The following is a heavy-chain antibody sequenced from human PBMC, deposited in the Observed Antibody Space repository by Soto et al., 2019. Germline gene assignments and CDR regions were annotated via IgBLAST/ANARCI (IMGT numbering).Heavy chain of an antibody. J-gene: IGHJ4*02. CDR3: AKVGEEDYYDSSGYFDY. V-gene: IGHV3-23*01. Sequence: GSLRLSCAASGFTFSNQAMNWVRQAPGKGLEWVSSVSGSGGFTYYADSVKGRFTISRDNSKNTQYLQMNSLRAEDTAIYYCAKVGEEDYYDSSGYFDYWGQGTLVTVSS. CDR1: GFTFSNQA. D-gene: IGHD3-22*01. CDR2: VSGSGGFT.